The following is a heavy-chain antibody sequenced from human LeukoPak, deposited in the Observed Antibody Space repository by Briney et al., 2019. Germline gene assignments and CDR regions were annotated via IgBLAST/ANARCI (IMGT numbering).Heavy chain of an antibody. D-gene: IGHD4-11*01. V-gene: IGHV4-38-2*02. CDR1: GYSITSGSY. Sequence: SDTLSLTWTVSGYSITSGSYWGWIRQPPGKGLEWIANVYHRGTTYYNPSPKSRLTISVDTSKNHFSLRLSSLSAADTAIYYCARFAYTNYDALYILGQGTLVTVSS. J-gene: IGHJ3*02. CDR2: VYHRGTT. CDR3: ARFAYTNYDALYI.